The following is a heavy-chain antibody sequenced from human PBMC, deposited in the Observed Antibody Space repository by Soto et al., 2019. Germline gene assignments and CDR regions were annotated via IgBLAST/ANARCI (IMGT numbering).Heavy chain of an antibody. CDR3: ARVTEVAHYYYGMDV. D-gene: IGHD2-15*01. V-gene: IGHV4-4*07. Sequence: SETLSLTCTVSGGSISSYYWSWIRQPAGKGLEWIGRIYTSGSTNYNPSLKSRVTMSVDTSKNQFSLKLSSVTAADTAVYYCARVTEVAHYYYGMDVWGQGTTVTVSS. CDR2: IYTSGST. CDR1: GGSISSYY. J-gene: IGHJ6*02.